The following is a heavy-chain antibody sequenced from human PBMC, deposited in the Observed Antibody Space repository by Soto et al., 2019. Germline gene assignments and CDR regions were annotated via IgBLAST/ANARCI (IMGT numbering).Heavy chain of an antibody. CDR1: GFTFSSYG. CDR2: MWYDGSNK. CDR3: ARDRAKLDV. V-gene: IGHV3-33*01. Sequence: GGSLRLSCAASGFTFSSYGMHWVRQAPGKGLEWVAVMWYDGSNKYYADSVKGRFTISRDNSKNTLYLQMNSLRAEDTAVYYCARDRAKLDVWGQGTTVTVSS. D-gene: IGHD3-10*01. J-gene: IGHJ6*02.